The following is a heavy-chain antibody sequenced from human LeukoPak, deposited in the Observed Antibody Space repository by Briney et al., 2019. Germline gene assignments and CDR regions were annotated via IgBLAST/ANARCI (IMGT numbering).Heavy chain of an antibody. V-gene: IGHV4-59*08. CDR2: IYYSGST. CDR1: GGSISSYY. Sequence: MPSETLSLTCTVSGGSISSYYWSWIRQPPGEGLEWIGYIYYSGSTNYNPSLKSRVTISVDTSKNQFSLKLSSVTAADTAVYYCARLSRPGGSSWYFDYWGQGTLVTVSS. J-gene: IGHJ4*02. D-gene: IGHD6-13*01. CDR3: ARLSRPGGSSWYFDY.